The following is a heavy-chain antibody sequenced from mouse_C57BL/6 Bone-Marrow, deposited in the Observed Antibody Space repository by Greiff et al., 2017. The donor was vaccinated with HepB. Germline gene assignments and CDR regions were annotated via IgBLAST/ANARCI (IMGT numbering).Heavy chain of an antibody. CDR1: GFTFSSYA. D-gene: IGHD2-5*01. V-gene: IGHV5-4*03. CDR2: ISDGGSYT. Sequence: EVKLVESGGGLVKPGGSLKLSCAASGFTFSSYAMSWVRQTPEKRLEWVATISDGGSYTYYPDNVKGRFTISRDNAKNNLYLQMSHLKSEDTAMYYCARGRTIVTTRFAYWGQGTLVTVSA. J-gene: IGHJ3*01. CDR3: ARGRTIVTTRFAY.